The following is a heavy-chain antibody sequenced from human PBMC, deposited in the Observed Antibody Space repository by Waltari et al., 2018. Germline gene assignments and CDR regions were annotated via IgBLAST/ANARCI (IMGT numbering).Heavy chain of an antibody. CDR3: AFTRGYYYYGMDV. D-gene: IGHD2-2*01. CDR1: GGSISSYY. J-gene: IGHJ6*02. Sequence: QVQLQESGPGLVKPSETLSLTCTVSGGSISSYYWSWVRQPPGKGLGWIGYIYSIGTTNSNPSLKSRFTLSVDTSKNQFSLKLSSVTAADTAVYYCAFTRGYYYYGMDVWGQGTTVTVSS. V-gene: IGHV4-59*01. CDR2: IYSIGTT.